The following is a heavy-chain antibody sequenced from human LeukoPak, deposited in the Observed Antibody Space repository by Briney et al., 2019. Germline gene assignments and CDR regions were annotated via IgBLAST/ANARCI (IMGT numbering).Heavy chain of an antibody. CDR3: AKDLLVRVGATPFDY. J-gene: IGHJ4*02. CDR2: ISGSGGST. V-gene: IGHV3-23*01. CDR1: GFTFSSYA. D-gene: IGHD1-26*01. Sequence: GGSLRLSCAASGFTFSSYAISWVRQAPGKGLEWVSAISGSGGSTYYADSVKGRFTISRDNSKNTLYLQMNSLRAEDTAVYYCAKDLLVRVGATPFDYWGQGTLVTVSS.